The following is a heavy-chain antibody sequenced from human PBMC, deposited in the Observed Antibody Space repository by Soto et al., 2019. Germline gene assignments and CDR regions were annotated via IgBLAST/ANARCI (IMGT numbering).Heavy chain of an antibody. V-gene: IGHV4-34*01. CDR1: GGSFSGYY. J-gene: IGHJ6*03. CDR3: ARVVDSPYYYYMDG. D-gene: IGHD3-3*01. Sequence: SETLSLTCAVYGGSFSGYYWSWIRQPPGKGLEWIGYIYYSGSTYYNPSLKSRVTMSVDTSKNQFSLKLSSVTAVDTAVYYCARVVDSPYYYYMDGWGKGTTVTVSS. CDR2: IYYSGST.